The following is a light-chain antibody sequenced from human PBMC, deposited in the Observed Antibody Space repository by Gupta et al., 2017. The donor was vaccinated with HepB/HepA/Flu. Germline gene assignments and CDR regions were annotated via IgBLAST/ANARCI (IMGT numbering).Light chain of an antibody. Sequence: QSVLTQPPSVSGVPGQRVTISCTGSSSNIGAGYDVHWYQQLPGTAPKLLIYGNSNRPSGVPDRFSGSKSGTSASLAITGLQAEDEADYYCQSYDISLSGSVFGGGTKLTVL. J-gene: IGLJ3*02. V-gene: IGLV1-40*01. CDR2: GNS. CDR3: QSYDISLSGSV. CDR1: SSNIGAGYD.